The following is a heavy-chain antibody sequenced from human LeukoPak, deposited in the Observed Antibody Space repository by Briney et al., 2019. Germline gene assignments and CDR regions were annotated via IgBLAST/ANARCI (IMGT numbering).Heavy chain of an antibody. CDR1: GFTFSGSV. CDR3: TRDSGTYNWFDP. D-gene: IGHD1-26*01. J-gene: IGHJ5*02. Sequence: GGSLKLSCAASGFTFSGSVIHWVRQSSGKGLEWVGQIDKKDKGYATATAYAASVKGRFTISRDDSINTAYLQMKSLKTEDTALYYCTRDSGTYNWFDPWGQGTLVTVSS. V-gene: IGHV3-73*01. CDR2: IDKKDKGYATAT.